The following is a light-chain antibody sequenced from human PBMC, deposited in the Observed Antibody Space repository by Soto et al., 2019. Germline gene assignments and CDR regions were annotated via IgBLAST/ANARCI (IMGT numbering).Light chain of an antibody. J-gene: IGKJ3*01. CDR1: QSVSGY. CDR3: QQYNNRPFT. CDR2: GAS. Sequence: EIVLTQYPATLSFSPGETATLSCRASQSVSGYIGWYQQKPGQAPRLLIYGASTRATGVPARFSGSGSGAEFALTISSLQSEDFAVYYCQQYNNRPFTFGPGTKGDIK. V-gene: IGKV3-15*01.